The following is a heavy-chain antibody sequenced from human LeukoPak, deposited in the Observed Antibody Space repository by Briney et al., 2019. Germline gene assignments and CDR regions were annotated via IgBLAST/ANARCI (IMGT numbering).Heavy chain of an antibody. CDR3: ARDQGIYNHRIIDS. Sequence: ASLKVSCKASGYTFNSYGISWVRQAPGQGLEWMGWISAYNGNTNFAQEFQGRVTMTTDTSTSTASMELRSLRSDDTAVYYCARDQGIYNHRIIDSWGQGTLVTVSS. CDR2: ISAYNGNT. D-gene: IGHD5-12*01. J-gene: IGHJ4*02. CDR1: GYTFNSYG. V-gene: IGHV1-18*01.